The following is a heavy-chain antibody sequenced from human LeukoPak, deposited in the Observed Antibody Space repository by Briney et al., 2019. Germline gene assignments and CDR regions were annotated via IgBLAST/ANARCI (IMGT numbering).Heavy chain of an antibody. CDR2: IYYSGST. CDR1: GGSIRSYY. CDR3: AREGRDGYNYAFDF. J-gene: IGHJ3*01. V-gene: IGHV4-59*01. Sequence: PSETLSLTCSVSGGSIRSYYWNWIRQPPGKGLEWIGYIYYSGSTKYNPSLQSRVTISVDTSMNQFSLKLSSVTAADTAVYYCAREGRDGYNYAFDFWGHGTMVTVSS. D-gene: IGHD5-24*01.